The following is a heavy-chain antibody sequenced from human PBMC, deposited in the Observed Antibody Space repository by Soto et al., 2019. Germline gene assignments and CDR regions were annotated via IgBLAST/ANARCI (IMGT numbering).Heavy chain of an antibody. CDR2: IVPLPGTT. Sequence: QVQLVQSGAAVRKPGSSVKVSCKASGGTFTKYAITWVRQAPRQGLEWMGGIVPLPGTTNYAQKFRGKVTSRADESTSTAYLELSSLSSKDTAVYYSACGVGGLGVSSGWPCYAFDLWGLWTTVSVSS. V-gene: IGHV1-69*01. J-gene: IGHJ3*01. CDR1: GGTFTKYA. D-gene: IGHD6-19*01. CDR3: ACGVGGLGVSSGWPCYAFDL.